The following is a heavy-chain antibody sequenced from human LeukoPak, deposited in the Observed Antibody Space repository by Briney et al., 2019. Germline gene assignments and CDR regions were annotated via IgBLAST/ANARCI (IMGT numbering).Heavy chain of an antibody. CDR3: ARGPSFSDSLYYYYYYMDV. Sequence: ASVKVSCKASGYTFTSYDINWVRQATGQGLEWMGWMNPNSGNTGYAQKFQGRVTMTRNTSLSTAYMELSSMRSEDTAVYFCARGPSFSDSLYYYYYYMDVWAKGTAVTVSS. CDR1: GYTFTSYD. CDR2: MNPNSGNT. D-gene: IGHD2-21*02. J-gene: IGHJ6*03. V-gene: IGHV1-8*01.